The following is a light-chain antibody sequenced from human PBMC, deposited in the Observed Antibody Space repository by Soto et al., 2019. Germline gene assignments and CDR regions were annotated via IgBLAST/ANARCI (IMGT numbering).Light chain of an antibody. V-gene: IGKV3-20*01. CDR1: QSVSSTY. CDR3: QQYGNSLWT. CDR2: DAS. J-gene: IGKJ1*01. Sequence: EIVLTQSPGTLSLSPGERAALSCRASQSVSSTYLAWYQQKPGQAPRLLIYDASSRATGIPDRFSGSGSGTDFSLTISRLEPEDFAVYYCQQYGNSLWTFGQGTKVEIK.